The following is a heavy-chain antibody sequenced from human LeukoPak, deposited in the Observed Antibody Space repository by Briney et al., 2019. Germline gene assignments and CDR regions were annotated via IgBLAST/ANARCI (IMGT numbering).Heavy chain of an antibody. CDR2: IRSNGDTT. D-gene: IGHD1-1*01. V-gene: IGHV3-23*01. CDR1: GFTFSSLA. Sequence: GGSLRLSCTASGFTFSSLAMTWVRQAPGKGLECVSTIRSNGDTTYNADSVKGRFTISRDNSKNTLYLELNSLRVEDTATFYCAKGQELDDGVFDSWGQGTMVTVSS. CDR3: AKGQELDDGVFDS. J-gene: IGHJ4*02.